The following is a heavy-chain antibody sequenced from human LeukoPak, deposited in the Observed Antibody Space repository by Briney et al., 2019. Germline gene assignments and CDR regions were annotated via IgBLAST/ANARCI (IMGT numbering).Heavy chain of an antibody. CDR2: INPNSGGT. Sequence: VSVKVSCKASGYTFTDYYILWVRQAPGQGLEWMGWINPNSGGTNYAQKFQGRVTMTRDTSISTAYMELSRLISDDTAVYYCARDRDWGQDYWGQGTLVTVSS. D-gene: IGHD7-27*01. CDR3: ARDRDWGQDY. CDR1: GYTFTDYY. J-gene: IGHJ4*02. V-gene: IGHV1-2*02.